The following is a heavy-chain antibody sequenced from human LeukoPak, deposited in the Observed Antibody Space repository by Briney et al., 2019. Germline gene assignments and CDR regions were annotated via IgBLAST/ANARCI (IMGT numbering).Heavy chain of an antibody. J-gene: IGHJ4*02. D-gene: IGHD5-18*01. CDR3: AGTYSYSLGAYFDY. CDR2: IYYSGFT. CDR1: GGSISSYY. Sequence: PSDTLSLTCTVSGGSISSYYWSWIRQPPGKGPEWSGYIYYSGFTNYNPSLKSRVTISVDTSKNQFFLKLSPVTAADTAVYYCAGTYSYSLGAYFDYWGQGTLVTVSS. V-gene: IGHV4-59*07.